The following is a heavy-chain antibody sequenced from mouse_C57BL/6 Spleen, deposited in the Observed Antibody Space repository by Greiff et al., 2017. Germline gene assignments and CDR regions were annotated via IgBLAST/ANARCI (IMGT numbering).Heavy chain of an antibody. V-gene: IGHV1-81*01. CDR1: GYTFTSSG. CDR2: INPRSGNT. CDR3: ARYDYNNYAMDD. Sequence: VQLQQSGAELARPGASVKLSCKASGYTFTSSGISWVKQRTGQGLEWIGEINPRSGNTYYNEQFKGKATLTADKSSSTACMELRSLTSEDSAVYFCARYDYNNYAMDDGGQGTSVTVSS. D-gene: IGHD2-4*01. J-gene: IGHJ4*01.